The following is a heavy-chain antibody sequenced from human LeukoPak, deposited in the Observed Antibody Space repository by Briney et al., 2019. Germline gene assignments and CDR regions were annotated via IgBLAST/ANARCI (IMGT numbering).Heavy chain of an antibody. Sequence: GGSLRLSCAASGFTFSSYSMNWVRQAPGKGLEWVSSISSSSYIYYADSVKGRFTISRDNAKNSLYLQMNSLRAEDTAVYYCARGVGFLEWLPIYWGQGTLVTVSS. V-gene: IGHV3-21*01. CDR1: GFTFSSYS. J-gene: IGHJ4*02. D-gene: IGHD3-3*01. CDR2: ISSSSYI. CDR3: ARGVGFLEWLPIY.